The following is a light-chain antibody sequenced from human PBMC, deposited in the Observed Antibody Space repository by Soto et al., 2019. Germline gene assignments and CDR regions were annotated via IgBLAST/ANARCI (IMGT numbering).Light chain of an antibody. J-gene: IGLJ2*01. CDR1: RSNIGSNY. V-gene: IGLV1-47*01. CDR2: RNN. Sequence: QSVLTQPPSASGTPGQRVTISCSGSRSNIGSNYVYWYQQLPGTAPKLLIYRNNQRTSVVPDRFSGSKSGTSASLAISGLRSEDEADYYCAAWDDSLSGHVVFGGGTKLTVL. CDR3: AAWDDSLSGHVV.